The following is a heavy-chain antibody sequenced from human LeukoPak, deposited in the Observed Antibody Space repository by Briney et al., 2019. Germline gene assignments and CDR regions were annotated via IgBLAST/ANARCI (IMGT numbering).Heavy chain of an antibody. CDR3: ARTSGLRGYNFYYSMDV. CDR1: GGSISFYY. Sequence: SETLSLTCTVSGGSISFYYWNWIRLPAGKGLEWIGRIYSDGNTNYSPSLKSRVTMSVDMSKNQFSLKLTSVTAADTAVYYCARTSGLRGYNFYYSMDVWGIGTAVTVSS. J-gene: IGHJ6*03. V-gene: IGHV4-4*07. D-gene: IGHD3/OR15-3a*01. CDR2: IYSDGNT.